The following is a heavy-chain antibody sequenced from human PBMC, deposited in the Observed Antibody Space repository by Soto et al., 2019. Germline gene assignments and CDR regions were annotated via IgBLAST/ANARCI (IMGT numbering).Heavy chain of an antibody. CDR3: ARGCRGDIVVVPAAPPDAFDI. J-gene: IGHJ3*02. V-gene: IGHV1-8*01. D-gene: IGHD2-2*01. CDR1: GYTLTRYD. CDR2: MNPNSGNT. Sequence: ASVKVSCKASGYTLTRYDINWVRQAPGQGVEWMGWMNPNSGNTGYAQKFQGRVTMTRNTSISTAYMELSSLRSEDTAVYYCARGCRGDIVVVPAAPPDAFDIWGQGTMVTVSS.